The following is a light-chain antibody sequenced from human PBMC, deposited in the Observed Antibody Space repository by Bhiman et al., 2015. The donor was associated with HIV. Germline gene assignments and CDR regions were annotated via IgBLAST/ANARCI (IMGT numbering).Light chain of an antibody. Sequence: QAVLTQPPSVSGAPGQVVIISCSGTRTNIGANNDVHWYQFLPGSAPKLLIYENNKRPSGIPDRFSGSKSGTSATLGITGLQTGDEADYYCGTWHSSLSAGGVFGTGTKVTVL. CDR1: RTNIGANND. CDR3: GTWHSSLSAGGV. V-gene: IGLV1-51*02. J-gene: IGLJ1*01. CDR2: ENN.